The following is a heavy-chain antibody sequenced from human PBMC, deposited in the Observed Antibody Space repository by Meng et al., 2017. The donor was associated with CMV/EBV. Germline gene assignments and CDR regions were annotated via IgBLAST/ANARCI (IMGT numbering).Heavy chain of an antibody. CDR2: IYYSGST. D-gene: IGHD3-10*01. CDR3: ARDPNLWSGMDV. J-gene: IGHJ6*02. CDR1: GFSLSTSGMC. V-gene: IGHV4-61*08. Sequence: SGPTLVKPTQTLTLTCTFSGFSLSTSGMCVSWVRQPPGKGLEWIGYIYYSGSTNYNPSLKSRVTISVDTSKNQFSLKLSSVTAADTAVYYCARDPNLWSGMDVWGQGTTVTSP.